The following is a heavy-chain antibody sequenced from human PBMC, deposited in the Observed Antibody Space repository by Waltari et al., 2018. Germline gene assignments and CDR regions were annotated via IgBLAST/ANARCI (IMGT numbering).Heavy chain of an antibody. CDR3: ARSRYCSSTSCPYWYFDL. CDR2: LLPIFGTA. V-gene: IGHV1-69*12. Sequence: QVQLVQSGAEVKKPGSSVQVPCKTSGGTFSSYAISWVRQAPGQGLEWMGGLLPIFGTANYEQKFQGRVTITADESTSTAYMELSSLRSEDTAVYYWARSRYCSSTSCPYWYFDLWGRGTLVTVSS. J-gene: IGHJ2*01. D-gene: IGHD2-2*01. CDR1: GGTFSSYA.